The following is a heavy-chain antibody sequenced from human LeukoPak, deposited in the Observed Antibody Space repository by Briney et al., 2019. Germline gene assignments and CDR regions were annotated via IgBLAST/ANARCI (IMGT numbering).Heavy chain of an antibody. CDR1: GFSFSRYW. Sequence: GGSLRLSCAGSGFSFSRYWMAWVRQAPGKGLEWVASIKQDVSRIHPVDSVKGRFTISRVSAKSSLLLQMTSLRVEDTAVYYCARLKDDVTKFDYWGQGTLVTVSA. CDR3: ARLKDDVTKFDY. V-gene: IGHV3-7*01. J-gene: IGHJ4*02. D-gene: IGHD2-8*01. CDR2: IKQDVSRI.